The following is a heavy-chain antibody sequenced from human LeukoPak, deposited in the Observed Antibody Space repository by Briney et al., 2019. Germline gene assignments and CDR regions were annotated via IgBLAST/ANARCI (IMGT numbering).Heavy chain of an antibody. J-gene: IGHJ4*02. CDR1: GFTFSSYS. V-gene: IGHV3-48*02. CDR2: ISSSSSTI. CDR3: ARERTIGYCSGGSCYFDY. D-gene: IGHD2-15*01. Sequence: GGSLRLSCAASGFTFSSYSMNWVRRAPGKGLEWVPYISSSSSTIYYADSVKGRFTISRDNAKNSLYQQMNSLRDEDTAVYYCARERTIGYCSGGSCYFDYWGQGTLVTVSS.